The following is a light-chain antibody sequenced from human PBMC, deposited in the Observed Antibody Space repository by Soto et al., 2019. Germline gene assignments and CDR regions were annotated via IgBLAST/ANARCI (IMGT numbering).Light chain of an antibody. CDR3: QQYGSSPPYT. J-gene: IGKJ2*01. CDR1: QSVSSGY. CDR2: GAS. V-gene: IGKV3-20*01. Sequence: EIVLTQSPGTLSLSPGERATLSCRASQSVSSGYLAWYQQKPGQAPRLLIYGASSRATGIPDRFSGSGSGTDFTLTISRLESKDFAVYYCQQYGSSPPYTFGQGTKLEIK.